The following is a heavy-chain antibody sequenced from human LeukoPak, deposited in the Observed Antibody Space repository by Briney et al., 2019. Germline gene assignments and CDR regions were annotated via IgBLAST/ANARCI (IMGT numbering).Heavy chain of an antibody. J-gene: IGHJ4*02. V-gene: IGHV3-23*01. Sequence: GGSLRLSCAASGFIFSSYAMSWVRQALGKGLEWVSSVSGGGGSTYYADSVKGRFTISRDNSKSTLFLQMNSLRAEDTAVYYCAKSSYYDSSGYYREYYFDYWGQGTLVTVSS. D-gene: IGHD3-22*01. CDR2: VSGGGGST. CDR3: AKSSYYDSSGYYREYYFDY. CDR1: GFIFSSYA.